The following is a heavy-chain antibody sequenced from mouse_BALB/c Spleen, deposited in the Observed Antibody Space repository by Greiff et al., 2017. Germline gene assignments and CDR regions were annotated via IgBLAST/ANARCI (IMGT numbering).Heavy chain of an antibody. V-gene: IGHV1S137*01. D-gene: IGHD1-1*01. CDR3: ARSYGSSYEGDWFAY. J-gene: IGHJ3*01. Sequence: VQLQQSGAELVRPGVSVKISCKGSGYTFTDYAMHWVKQSHAKSLEWIGVISTYYGDASYNQKFKGKATMTVDKSSSTAYMKLARLTSEDSAIYYCARSYGSSYEGDWFAYWGQGTLVTVSA. CDR2: ISTYYGDA. CDR1: GYTFTDYA.